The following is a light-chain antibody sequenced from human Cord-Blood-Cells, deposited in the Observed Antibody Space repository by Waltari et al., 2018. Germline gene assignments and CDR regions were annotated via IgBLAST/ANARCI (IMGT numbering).Light chain of an antibody. CDR3: CSYAGSSTFVV. Sequence: QSALTQPASVSGSPGQSITISCTGTSSDVGGYNPVSRYQQPPSKAPKLMIYEVSKRPSGVSNRFSGSKSGNTASLTISGLQAEDEADYYCCSYAGSSTFVVFGGGTKLTVL. CDR1: SSDVGGYNP. V-gene: IGLV2-23*02. CDR2: EVS. J-gene: IGLJ2*01.